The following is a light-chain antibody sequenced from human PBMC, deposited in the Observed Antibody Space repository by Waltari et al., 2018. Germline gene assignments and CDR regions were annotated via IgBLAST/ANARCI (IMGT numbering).Light chain of an antibody. CDR3: CSYAGQFTWV. CDR2: AAS. V-gene: IGLV2-11*01. Sequence: QSALTQPPSVSGSPGPSVTIPCTGTTFDTRDDNYLPWFQQYPGKAPQVIMFAASERTSGVPDRFSGSKSGNTASLTISGLQSEDESHYFCCSYAGQFTWVFGGGTKLTVL. J-gene: IGLJ2*01. CDR1: TFDTRDDNY.